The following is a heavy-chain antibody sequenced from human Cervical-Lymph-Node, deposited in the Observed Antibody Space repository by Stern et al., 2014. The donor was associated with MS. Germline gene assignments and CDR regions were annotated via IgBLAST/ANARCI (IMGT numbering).Heavy chain of an antibody. V-gene: IGHV1-46*01. CDR3: AREPPNFWSDYGSYYYGLDV. CDR2: INPSGGNT. Sequence: VHLVESGAEVKVPGASVRVSCKASGYSFTTYSIHWVRQAPGQGLEWLGIINPSGGNTNSAKQFQGRITMTRDTSASTVYMELSSLRSEDTAVYYCAREPPNFWSDYGSYYYGLDVWGQGTTVTVSS. D-gene: IGHD3-3*01. J-gene: IGHJ6*02. CDR1: GYSFTTYS.